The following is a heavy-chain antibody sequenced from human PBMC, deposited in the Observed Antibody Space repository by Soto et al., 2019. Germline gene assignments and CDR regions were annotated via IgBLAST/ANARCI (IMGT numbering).Heavy chain of an antibody. D-gene: IGHD3-10*01. Sequence: PSETLSLTCTVSGGSISSYYWSWIRQPPGKGLEWIGYIYYSGSTNYNPSLKSRITISVDTSKNQFSLKLSSVTAADTAVYYCARVSYGSGITVTGFDYWGQGTLVTVSS. CDR2: IYYSGST. J-gene: IGHJ4*02. CDR3: ARVSYGSGITVTGFDY. V-gene: IGHV4-59*01. CDR1: GGSISSYY.